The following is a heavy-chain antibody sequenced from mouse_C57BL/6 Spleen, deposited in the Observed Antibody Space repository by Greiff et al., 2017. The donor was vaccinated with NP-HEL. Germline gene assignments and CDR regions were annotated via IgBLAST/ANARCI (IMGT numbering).Heavy chain of an antibody. V-gene: IGHV1-74*01. Sequence: VQLQQPGAELVKPGASVKVSCKASGYTFTSYWMHWVKQRPGQGLEWIGRIHPSDSDTNYNQKFKGKATLTVDKSSSTAYMQLSSLTSEDSAVYYCAIEGTVVAPYYYAMDYWGQGTSVTVSS. CDR2: IHPSDSDT. CDR1: GYTFTSYW. CDR3: AIEGTVVAPYYYAMDY. D-gene: IGHD1-1*01. J-gene: IGHJ4*01.